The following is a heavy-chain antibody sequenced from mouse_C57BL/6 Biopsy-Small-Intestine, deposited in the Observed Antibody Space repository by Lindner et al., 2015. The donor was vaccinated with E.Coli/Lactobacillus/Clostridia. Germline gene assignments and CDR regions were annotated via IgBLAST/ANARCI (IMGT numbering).Heavy chain of an antibody. D-gene: IGHD2-10*01. CDR3: ARSYYDNLDY. J-gene: IGHJ2*01. CDR1: GYSFTGYY. CDR2: INPTTGGT. Sequence: VQLQESGPELVKPGASVKISCKASGYSFTGYYTNWVKQSPEKSLEWIGEINPTTGGTTYNQRFKAKATLTVDKSSSTTYMQLKSLTSEDSAVYYCARSYYDNLDYWGQGTTLTVSS. V-gene: IGHV1-42*01.